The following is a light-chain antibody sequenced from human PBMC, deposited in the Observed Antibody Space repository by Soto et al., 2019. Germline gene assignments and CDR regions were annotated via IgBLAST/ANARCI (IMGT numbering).Light chain of an antibody. V-gene: IGLV2-8*01. CDR3: ASYAGL. CDR2: EVN. Sequence: QSVLTQPPSASGSPGQSVTISCAGTSSDIGAYDYVSWYQQHPGKAPKLIIYEVNKRPSGVPDRFSGSKSGNTASLTVSGLQTEDEAEYYCASYAGLFGGGTKLTV. J-gene: IGLJ2*01. CDR1: SSDIGAYDY.